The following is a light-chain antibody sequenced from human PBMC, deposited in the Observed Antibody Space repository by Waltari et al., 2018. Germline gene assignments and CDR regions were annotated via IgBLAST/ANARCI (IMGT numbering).Light chain of an antibody. J-gene: IGKJ1*01. CDR3: QKYNSAPRT. Sequence: DIQMTQSPSSLSASVGDRVTITCRASQGINNHLAWDQQKPGKVPTLLIYSASTLQSGCPSRFSGSGSGTDFTLTISSLHPEDVATYYCQKYNSAPRTFGPGTKVEIK. CDR2: SAS. CDR1: QGINNH. V-gene: IGKV1-27*01.